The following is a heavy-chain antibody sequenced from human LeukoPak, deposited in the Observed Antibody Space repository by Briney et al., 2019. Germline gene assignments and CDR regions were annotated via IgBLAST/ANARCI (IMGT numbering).Heavy chain of an antibody. CDR2: ISWDGGST. Sequence: GGSLRLSCAASGFTFDDYTMHWVRQAPGKGLEWVSLISWDGGSTYYADSVKGRFTISRDNSKNSLYLQMNSLRTEDTALYYCTKATLYYYYYMDVWGKGTTVTVSS. CDR3: TKATLYYYYYMDV. J-gene: IGHJ6*03. V-gene: IGHV3-43*01. CDR1: GFTFDDYT.